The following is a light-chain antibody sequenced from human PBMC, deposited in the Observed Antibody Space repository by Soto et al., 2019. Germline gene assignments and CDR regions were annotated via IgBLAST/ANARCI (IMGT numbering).Light chain of an antibody. CDR1: SSAVGGFNY. CDR3: NSYTSSTTYV. CDR2: YGT. V-gene: IGLV2-14*03. Sequence: QSGLTQPASVSGSPGQSITISRTGTSSAVGGFNYVSWYQQHPGKAPKLIIYYGTNRPSGVSYRFSGSKSGNTASLTISGLQAEDEADYYCNSYTSSTTYVFGTGTKVTVL. J-gene: IGLJ1*01.